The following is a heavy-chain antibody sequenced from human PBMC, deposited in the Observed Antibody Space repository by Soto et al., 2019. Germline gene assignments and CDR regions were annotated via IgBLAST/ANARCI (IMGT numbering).Heavy chain of an antibody. CDR1: GYTFTSYD. V-gene: IGHV1-8*01. Sequence: QVQLVQSGAEVKKPGASVKVSCKASGYTFTSYDLNWVRQATGQGLEWMGWMNPNSGNTGYAQKFQGRVTMTRNTSIVAAYMELSSLRSEDTAVYYCAREMTGTTSRDVWGQGTTVTVSS. D-gene: IGHD1-1*01. J-gene: IGHJ6*02. CDR3: AREMTGTTSRDV. CDR2: MNPNSGNT.